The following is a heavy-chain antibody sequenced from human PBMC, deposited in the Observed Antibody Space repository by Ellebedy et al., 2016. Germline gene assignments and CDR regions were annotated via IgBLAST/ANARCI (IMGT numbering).Heavy chain of an antibody. CDR2: FYSGGST. V-gene: IGHV3-53*01. CDR1: GFTVGNNY. D-gene: IGHD2-21*02. CDR3: ARNPGDCYSCGY. Sequence: GESLKISXAASGFTVGNNYMIWVRQAPGKGLEWVSLFYSGGSTYYADSVKGRFTISRDNSKNTLYLQMNSLRAEDTAVYYCARNPGDCYSCGYWGQGTLVTVSS. J-gene: IGHJ4*02.